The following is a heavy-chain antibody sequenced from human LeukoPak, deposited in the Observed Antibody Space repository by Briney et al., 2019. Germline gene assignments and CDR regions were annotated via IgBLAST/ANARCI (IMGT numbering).Heavy chain of an antibody. Sequence: ASVKVSCKASGYTFTSYYMHWVRQAPRQGLEWMGIINPSGGSTSYAQKFQGRVTMTRDTSTSTVYMELSSLRSEDTAVYYCAREKRDSGSYYYFDYWGQGTLVTVSS. CDR2: INPSGGST. D-gene: IGHD1-26*01. CDR1: GYTFTSYY. V-gene: IGHV1-46*01. J-gene: IGHJ4*02. CDR3: AREKRDSGSYYYFDY.